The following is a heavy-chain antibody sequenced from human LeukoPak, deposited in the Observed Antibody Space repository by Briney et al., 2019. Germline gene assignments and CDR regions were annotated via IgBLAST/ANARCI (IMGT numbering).Heavy chain of an antibody. CDR1: GYTFTSNH. J-gene: IGHJ4*02. D-gene: IGHD6-6*01. CDR3: AKIAARDTGEGY. CDR2: INPRGDST. Sequence: ASVEVSCKASGYTFTSNHIHWVRQAPGQGLEWMGVINPRGDSTSYAPNFQGRVTVTRDTSTSTVYMELSSLRSEDTAICYCAKIAARDTGEGYWGQGTLVTVSS. V-gene: IGHV1-46*01.